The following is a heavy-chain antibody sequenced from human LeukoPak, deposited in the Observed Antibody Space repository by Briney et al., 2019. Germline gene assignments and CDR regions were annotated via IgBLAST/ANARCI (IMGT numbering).Heavy chain of an antibody. V-gene: IGHV1-8*01. CDR1: GYTFTSCD. CDR3: ASALRYYDFWSGYYIDWFDP. D-gene: IGHD3-3*01. CDR2: MNPNSGNT. J-gene: IGHJ5*02. Sequence: ASVKVSCKASGYTFTSCDINWVRQATGQGLEWMGWMNPNSGNTGYAQKFQGRVTMTRNTSISTAYMELSNLRSEDTAVYYCASALRYYDFWSGYYIDWFDPWGQGTLVTVSS.